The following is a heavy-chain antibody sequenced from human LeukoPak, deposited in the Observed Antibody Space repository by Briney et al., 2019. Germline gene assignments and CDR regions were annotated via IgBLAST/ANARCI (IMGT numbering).Heavy chain of an antibody. J-gene: IGHJ6*03. CDR3: ARHYYYYYYMDV. CDR2: IYYSGST. CDR1: GGSISSSSYY. Sequence: SETLSLTXTVSGGSISSSSYYWGGIRQPPGKGLEWIGSIYYSGSTYYNPSLKSRVTISVDTSKKQFSLKLSSVTAADTAVYYSARHYYYYYYMDVWGKGTTVTVSS. V-gene: IGHV4-39*01.